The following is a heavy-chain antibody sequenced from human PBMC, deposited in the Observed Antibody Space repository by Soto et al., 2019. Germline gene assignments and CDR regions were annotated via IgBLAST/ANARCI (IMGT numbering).Heavy chain of an antibody. V-gene: IGHV3-23*01. J-gene: IGHJ4*02. Sequence: EVQLLESGGGLVQPGGSLRLSCAASGFTFSSYAMSWVRQAPGKGLEWVSAISGSGGSTYYADSVKGRFTISRDNSKNTVYLQMNSLRAEDTAVYYCAKDPAAMVTREDYWGQGTLVTVSS. D-gene: IGHD5-18*01. CDR1: GFTFSSYA. CDR2: ISGSGGST. CDR3: AKDPAAMVTREDY.